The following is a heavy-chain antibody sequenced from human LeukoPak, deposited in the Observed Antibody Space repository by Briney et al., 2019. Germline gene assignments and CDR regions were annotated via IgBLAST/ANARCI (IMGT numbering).Heavy chain of an antibody. D-gene: IGHD3-3*01. J-gene: IGHJ6*03. V-gene: IGHV1-8*03. CDR1: GYTFTSYD. CDR3: ARRYYDFWSGYPAYYYYYTDV. CDR2: MNPNSGNT. Sequence: ASVKVSCKASGYTFTSYDINWVRQATGQGLEWMGWMNPNSGNTGYAQKFQGRVTITRNTSISTAYMELSSLRSEDTAVYYCARRYYDFWSGYPAYYYYYTDVWGKGTTVTVSS.